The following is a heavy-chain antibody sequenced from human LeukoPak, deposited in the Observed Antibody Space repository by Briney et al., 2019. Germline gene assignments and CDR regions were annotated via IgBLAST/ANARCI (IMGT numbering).Heavy chain of an antibody. CDR3: ACSSSWYYFDY. V-gene: IGHV3-30-3*01. Sequence: PGRSLRLSCAASGFTFSSYAMHWVRQAPGKGLEWVAVISYDGSNKYYADSVKGRFTISRDNSKNTLYLQMNSLRAEDTAVYYCACSSSWYYFDYWAREPWSPSPQ. CDR2: ISYDGSNK. J-gene: IGHJ4*02. CDR1: GFTFSSYA. D-gene: IGHD6-13*01.